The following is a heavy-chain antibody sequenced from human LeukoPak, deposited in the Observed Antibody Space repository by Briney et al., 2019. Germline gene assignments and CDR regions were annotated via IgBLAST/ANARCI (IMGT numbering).Heavy chain of an antibody. CDR3: ARVLVTGLKRYFDY. CDR1: GFTVGTSY. D-gene: IGHD1-20*01. Sequence: AGGSLRLSCAASGFTVGTSYMTWVRQAPGKGLEWVSVIYSGGSTYYADSVKGRFTISRDNSKNTLYLQMNSLRAEDTAVYYCARVLVTGLKRYFDYWGQGTLVTVSS. V-gene: IGHV3-66*01. J-gene: IGHJ4*02. CDR2: IYSGGST.